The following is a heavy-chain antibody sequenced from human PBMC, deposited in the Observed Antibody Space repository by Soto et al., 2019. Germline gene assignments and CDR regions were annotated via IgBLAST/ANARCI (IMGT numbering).Heavy chain of an antibody. Sequence: EVQLLESGGGLVQPGGSLRLSCAASGFAFSNYAMNWVRQAPGKGLEWVSSISGSGGSTYYADSVKGRFTISRDNSKNSLYVQMNNLRAEDTAVYYCTKDRRLVVGSCMGSWGQGTLVTVSS. D-gene: IGHD2-15*01. V-gene: IGHV3-23*01. CDR2: ISGSGGST. CDR1: GFAFSNYA. J-gene: IGHJ5*02. CDR3: TKDRRLVVGSCMGS.